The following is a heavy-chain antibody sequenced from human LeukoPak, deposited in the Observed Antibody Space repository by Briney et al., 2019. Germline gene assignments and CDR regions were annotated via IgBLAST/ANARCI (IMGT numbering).Heavy chain of an antibody. CDR1: GYTLTELS. J-gene: IGHJ4*02. Sequence: ASVKVSCKVSGYTLTELSMHWVRQAPGKGLEWMGGFDPEDGETIYAQKFRGRVTMTEDTSTDTAYMELSSLRSEDTAAYYCATGQVNYYDSSGYYEFDYWGQGTLVTVSS. V-gene: IGHV1-24*01. CDR3: ATGQVNYYDSSGYYEFDY. D-gene: IGHD3-22*01. CDR2: FDPEDGET.